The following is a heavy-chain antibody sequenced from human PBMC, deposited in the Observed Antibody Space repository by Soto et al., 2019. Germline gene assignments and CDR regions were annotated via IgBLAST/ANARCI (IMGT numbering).Heavy chain of an antibody. CDR3: ARHTIQVSEQQVDY. CDR1: GYSFTSYW. Sequence: GESLKISCKGSGYSFTSYWISWVRQMPGKGLEWMGRIDPSDSYTNYSPSFQGHVTISADKSISTAYLQWSSLKASDTAMYYCARHTIQVSEQQVDYWGQGTLVTVYS. J-gene: IGHJ4*02. V-gene: IGHV5-10-1*01. D-gene: IGHD6-13*01. CDR2: IDPSDSYT.